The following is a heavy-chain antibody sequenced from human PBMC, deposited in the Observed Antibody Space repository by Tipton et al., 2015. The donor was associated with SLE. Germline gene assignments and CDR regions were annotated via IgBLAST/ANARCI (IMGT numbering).Heavy chain of an antibody. CDR3: AREAKERITLVRVRPYYFDY. CDR2: TNPSGNT. J-gene: IGHJ4*01. CDR1: GGSFSGYS. V-gene: IGHV4-34*01. Sequence: TLSLTCAVYGGSFSGYSWSWIRQPPEKRLEWIGQTNPSGNTNYNPSPKSRVTLSVDTSNNQHSLKLTSVTAAVTAVYYCAREAKERITLVRVRPYYFDYWGEGSLVTVSS. D-gene: IGHD3-10*01.